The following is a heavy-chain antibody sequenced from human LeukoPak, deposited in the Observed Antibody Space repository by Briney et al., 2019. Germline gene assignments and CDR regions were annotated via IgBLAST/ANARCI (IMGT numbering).Heavy chain of an antibody. V-gene: IGHV4-34*01. CDR2: INHSGST. J-gene: IGHJ4*02. CDR3: ARGAVNITIFGVVIIPEYYFDY. Sequence: SETLSLTCAVYGGSFSGYYWSWIRQPPGKGLEWIGEINHSGSTNYNPSLKSRVTTSVDTSKNQFSLKLSSVTAADTAVYYCARGAVNITIFGVVIIPEYYFDYWGQGTLVTVSS. D-gene: IGHD3-3*01. CDR1: GGSFSGYY.